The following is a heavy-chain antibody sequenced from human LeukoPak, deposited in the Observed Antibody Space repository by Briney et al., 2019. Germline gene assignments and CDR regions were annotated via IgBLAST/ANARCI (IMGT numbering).Heavy chain of an antibody. CDR2: ISSSSSTI. D-gene: IGHD1-1*01. V-gene: IGHV3-48*01. CDR1: GFTFSSYS. CDR3: ARERYNWNDGDAFDI. Sequence: GGSLRLSCAASGFTFSSYSMTWVRQAPGKGLEWVSYISSSSSTIYYADSVKGRFTISRDNAKNSLYLQMNSLRAEDTAVYYCARERYNWNDGDAFDIWGQGTMVTVSS. J-gene: IGHJ3*02.